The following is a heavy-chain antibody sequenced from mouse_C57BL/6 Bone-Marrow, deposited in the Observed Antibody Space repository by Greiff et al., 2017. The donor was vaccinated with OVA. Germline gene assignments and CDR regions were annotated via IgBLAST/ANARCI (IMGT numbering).Heavy chain of an antibody. CDR3: TRELGGGFAY. CDR1: GFTFSSYA. Sequence: EVQVVESGEGLVKPGGSLKLSCAASGFTFSSYAMSWVRQTPEKRLEWVAYISSGGDYIYYADTVKGRFTISRDNDRNTLYLQMSSLKSEDTAMYYCTRELGGGFAYWGQGTLVTVSA. J-gene: IGHJ3*01. V-gene: IGHV5-9-1*02. D-gene: IGHD4-1*01. CDR2: ISSGGDYI.